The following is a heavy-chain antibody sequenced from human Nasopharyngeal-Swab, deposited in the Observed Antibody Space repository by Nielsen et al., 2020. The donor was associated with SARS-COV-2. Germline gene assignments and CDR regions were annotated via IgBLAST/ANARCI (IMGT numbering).Heavy chain of an antibody. D-gene: IGHD3-16*02. CDR2: ISSSSSYI. CDR3: ARGYDYVWGSYPEGAFDI. J-gene: IGHJ3*02. Sequence: GASLQISCAASGFTFSSYSMNWVRQAPGKGLEWVSSISSSSSYIYYADSVKGRFTISRDNAKNSLYLQMNSLRAEDTAVYYCARGYDYVWGSYPEGAFDIWGQGTMVTVSS. CDR1: GFTFSSYS. V-gene: IGHV3-21*01.